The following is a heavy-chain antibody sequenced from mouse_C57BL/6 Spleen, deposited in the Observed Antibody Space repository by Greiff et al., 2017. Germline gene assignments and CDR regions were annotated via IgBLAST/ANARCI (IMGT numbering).Heavy chain of an antibody. D-gene: IGHD2-4*01. CDR2: IYPGSGST. V-gene: IGHV1-55*01. CDR3: AREDYDGAWFAY. CDR1: GYTFPSYW. Sequence: VQLQQPGAELVKPGASVKMSCKASGYTFPSYWITWVKQRPGQGLEWIGDIYPGSGSTNYNEKFKSKATLTVDTSSSTAYMQLSSLTSEDSAVYYCAREDYDGAWFAYWGQGTLVTVSA. J-gene: IGHJ3*01.